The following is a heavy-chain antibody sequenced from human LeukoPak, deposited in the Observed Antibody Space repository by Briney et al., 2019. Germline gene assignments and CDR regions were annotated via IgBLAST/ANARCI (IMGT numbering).Heavy chain of an antibody. Sequence: SSETLSLTCTVSGGSISSYYWSWIRQPPGKGLEWIGYMYYSGSTNYNPSLKSRVTISIDTSKNQFSLKLSSVTAADTAVYYCARVDVVGPPAAAFDIWGQGTMVTVSS. V-gene: IGHV4-59*01. J-gene: IGHJ3*02. CDR2: MYYSGST. D-gene: IGHD1-26*01. CDR1: GGSISSYY. CDR3: ARVDVVGPPAAAFDI.